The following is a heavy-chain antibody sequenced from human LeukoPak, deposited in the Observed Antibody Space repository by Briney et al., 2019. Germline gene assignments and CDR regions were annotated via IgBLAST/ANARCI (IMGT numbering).Heavy chain of an antibody. J-gene: IGHJ4*02. CDR1: GFTFSSYS. CDR3: AKDVVGRGDSRLLKSFDY. CDR2: ISSSSSYI. D-gene: IGHD2-21*02. V-gene: IGHV3-21*01. Sequence: GGSLRLSCAASGFTFSSYSMNWVRQAPGKGLEWVSSISSSSSYIYYADSVKGRFTISRDNAKNSLYLQMNGLRAEDTAVYYCAKDVVGRGDSRLLKSFDYWGQGTLVTVSS.